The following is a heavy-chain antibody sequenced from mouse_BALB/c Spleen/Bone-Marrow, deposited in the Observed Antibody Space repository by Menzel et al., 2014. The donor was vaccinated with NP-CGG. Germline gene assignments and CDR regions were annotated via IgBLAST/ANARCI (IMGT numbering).Heavy chain of an antibody. CDR1: GYAFTNYL. D-gene: IGHD4-1*01. Sequence: VQLQQSGAELVRPGTSVKVSCKASGYAFTNYLIEWVKQRPGQGLEWIGVINPGSGGTNYNEKFKAKATLTEDKSSSTACMQLSSLTSDASAVYFCARCLTGTSAMDYWGQGTSVTVSS. CDR3: ARCLTGTSAMDY. J-gene: IGHJ4*01. V-gene: IGHV1-54*01. CDR2: INPGSGGT.